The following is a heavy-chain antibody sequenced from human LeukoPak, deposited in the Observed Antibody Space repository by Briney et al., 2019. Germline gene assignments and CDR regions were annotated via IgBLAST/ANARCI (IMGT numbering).Heavy chain of an antibody. CDR3: ARDPGIAAAGTGGY. CDR2: INPNTGGT. V-gene: IGHV1-2*02. Sequence: ASVKVSCKAPGYTFTGFYMHWVRQAPGQGFEWMGWINPNTGGTDYAQNFQGRVTMTRDTSISTAYLELSRLRSDDTAVYYCARDPGIAAAGTGGYWGQGTLVTVSS. CDR1: GYTFTGFY. D-gene: IGHD6-13*01. J-gene: IGHJ4*02.